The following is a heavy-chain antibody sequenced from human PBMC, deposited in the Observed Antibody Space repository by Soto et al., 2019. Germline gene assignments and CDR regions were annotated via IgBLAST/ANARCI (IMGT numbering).Heavy chain of an antibody. CDR3: VRDDKWAFDI. Sequence: EMKLVESGGGLVQPGRSRRVSCAASGFTFSSYAFNWVRQAPGKGLEWISYISVGGGSIFYADSVKGRFTISRDDAQNSLNLQMNTLRGEDTALYFSVRDDKWAFDIWGQGTTVIVSS. CDR2: ISVGGGSI. V-gene: IGHV3-48*01. CDR1: GFTFSSYA. D-gene: IGHD1-26*01. J-gene: IGHJ3*02.